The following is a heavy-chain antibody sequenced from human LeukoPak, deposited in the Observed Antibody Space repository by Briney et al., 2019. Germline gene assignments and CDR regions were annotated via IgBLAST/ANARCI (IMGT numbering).Heavy chain of an antibody. V-gene: IGHV3-30*02. J-gene: IGHJ6*03. CDR2: IRYDGSNK. D-gene: IGHD5-18*01. CDR3: AKDSVDTAMVEYYYYYMDV. CDR1: GFTFSSYG. Sequence: GGSLRLSCAASGFTFSSYGMRWVRQAPGKGLEWVAFIRYDGSNKYYADSVKGRFTISRDNSKNTLYLQMNSLRAEDTAVYYCAKDSVDTAMVEYYYYYMDVWGKGTTVTVSS.